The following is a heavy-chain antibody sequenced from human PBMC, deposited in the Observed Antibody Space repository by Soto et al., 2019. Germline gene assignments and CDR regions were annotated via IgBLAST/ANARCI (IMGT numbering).Heavy chain of an antibody. J-gene: IGHJ4*02. CDR2: IGSNGVST. Sequence: EVQLVESGGGLVQPGGSLRLSCAASGFTLSSYAMHWVRQPPGKGRECVSAIGSNGVSTYYAKSVKGKFTISRDNSKNTLYLQMGSLRAEDMAVYYCARDMGGYSGYVLDYWGQGTLVTVSS. V-gene: IGHV3-64*01. CDR1: GFTLSSYA. CDR3: ARDMGGYSGYVLDY. D-gene: IGHD5-12*01.